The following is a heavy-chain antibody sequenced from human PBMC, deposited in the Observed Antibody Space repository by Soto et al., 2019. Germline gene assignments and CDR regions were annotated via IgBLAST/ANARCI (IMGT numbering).Heavy chain of an antibody. CDR3: ARVSYYDVVTGYDPQKYLYYAMDV. V-gene: IGHV1-18*04. Sequence: QVQLVQSGGEVKKPGASVKVSCTASGYSFNTYAITWVRQAPGQGLEWLGWISASKGSTNYAKKVQDRLTMTTDTSTNTAYMDLRSLRPDDTADYYCARVSYYDVVTGYDPQKYLYYAMDVWGQGTTVTVSS. J-gene: IGHJ6*02. D-gene: IGHD3-9*01. CDR1: GYSFNTYA. CDR2: ISASKGST.